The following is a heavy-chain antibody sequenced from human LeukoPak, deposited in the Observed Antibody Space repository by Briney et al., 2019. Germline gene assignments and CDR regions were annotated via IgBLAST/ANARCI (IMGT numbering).Heavy chain of an antibody. CDR2: INQDGSEK. V-gene: IGHV3-7*01. D-gene: IGHD6-13*01. J-gene: IGHJ4*02. CDR3: ARVRSSSPDLDY. Sequence: GGSLRLSCAASGFTFSSYLMSWVRQAPAKGLEWVANINQDGSEKYYVDSVKGRFTISRDNAKNSLYLQMNSLRAEDTAVYYCARVRSSSPDLDYWGQGTLVTVSS. CDR1: GFTFSSYL.